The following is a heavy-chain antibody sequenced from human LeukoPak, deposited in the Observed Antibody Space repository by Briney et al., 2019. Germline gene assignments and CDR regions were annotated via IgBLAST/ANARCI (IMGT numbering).Heavy chain of an antibody. Sequence: ASVKVSCKASGGTFSSYAISWVRQAPGQGLEWMGRIIPILGIANYAQKFQGRVTITADKSTSTAYMELRSLRSDDTAVYYCARENAVLLWFGELLRHENYFDYWGQGTLVTVSS. CDR1: GGTFSSYA. J-gene: IGHJ4*02. D-gene: IGHD3-10*01. CDR3: ARENAVLLWFGELLRHENYFDY. CDR2: IIPILGIA. V-gene: IGHV1-69*04.